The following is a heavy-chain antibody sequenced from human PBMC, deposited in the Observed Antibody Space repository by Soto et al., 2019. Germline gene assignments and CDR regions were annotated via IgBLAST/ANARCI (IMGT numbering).Heavy chain of an antibody. J-gene: IGHJ4*02. CDR2: IRNKTNNYAT. CDR1: GFTFSDSA. V-gene: IGHV3-73*01. CDR3: TSRRDWTAVDPLDY. Sequence: GSLRLSCAASGFTFSDSAMHWVRQASGKGLEWVGRIRNKTNNYATAYIASVKGSFTISRDDSKNTVYLQMNSLKIDDTAVYFCTSRRDWTAVDPLDYWGQGTLVTVSS. D-gene: IGHD5-18*01.